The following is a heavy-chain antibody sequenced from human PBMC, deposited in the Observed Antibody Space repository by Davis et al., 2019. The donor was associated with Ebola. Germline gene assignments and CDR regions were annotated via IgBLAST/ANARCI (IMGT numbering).Heavy chain of an antibody. CDR1: GDSVSSGG. V-gene: IGHV6-1*01. Sequence: HSQTLSLTCAISGDSVSSGGWNWIRQSPSRGLEWLGRTYYSSKWYNDYAVSVKSRITINPDTSKNQSSLQLNSVTPEDTAVYYCAREWLRTGLDIWGQGTMVIVSS. CDR2: TYYSSKWYN. CDR3: AREWLRTGLDI. J-gene: IGHJ3*02. D-gene: IGHD3/OR15-3a*01.